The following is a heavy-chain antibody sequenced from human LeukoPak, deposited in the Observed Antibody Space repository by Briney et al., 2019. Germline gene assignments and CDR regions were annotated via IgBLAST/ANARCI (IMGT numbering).Heavy chain of an antibody. D-gene: IGHD6-13*01. V-gene: IGHV3-21*01. CDR1: GFTFSSYS. CDR2: ISSSSYI. Sequence: PGGSLRLSCAASGFTFSSYSMNWVRQAPGKGLEWVSSISSSSYIYYADSVKGRFTISRDNAKNSLYLQMNSLRAEDTAVYYCARGEQQLTLGLDAFDIWGQGTMVTVSS. J-gene: IGHJ3*02. CDR3: ARGEQQLTLGLDAFDI.